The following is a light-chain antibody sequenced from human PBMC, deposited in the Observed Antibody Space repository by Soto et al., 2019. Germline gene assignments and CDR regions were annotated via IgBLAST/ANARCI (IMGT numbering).Light chain of an antibody. J-gene: IGKJ2*01. Sequence: DMVWTQTPLSSPSTLAQPASISCRSSQTPGHSVGNTYFNWLKQRPGQPPRLLIYKISKRFPGVQDRFSGSGSGTDFTLKISMVEAEDVGVYYCMQAPQSYTFGQGTQLEL. V-gene: IGKV2-24*01. CDR3: MQAPQSYT. CDR2: KIS. CDR1: QTPGHSVGNTY.